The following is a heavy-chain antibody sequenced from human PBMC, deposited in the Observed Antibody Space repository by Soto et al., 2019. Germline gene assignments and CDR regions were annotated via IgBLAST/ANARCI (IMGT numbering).Heavy chain of an antibody. CDR1: GFTFSNAW. CDR2: IKSKTDGGTT. V-gene: IGHV3-15*01. D-gene: IGHD2-8*01. J-gene: IGHJ4*02. Sequence: GGSLRLSCAASGFTFSNAWMSWVRRAPGKGLEWVGRIKSKTDGGTTDYAAPVKGRFTISRDDSKNTLYLQMNSLKTEDTAVYYCARGYCTNGVCEYYFDYWGQGTLVTVSS. CDR3: ARGYCTNGVCEYYFDY.